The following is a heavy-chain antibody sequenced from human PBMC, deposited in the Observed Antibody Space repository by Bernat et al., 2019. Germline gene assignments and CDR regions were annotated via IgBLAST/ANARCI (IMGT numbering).Heavy chain of an antibody. V-gene: IGHV4-39*01. CDR1: GGSISSSSYY. CDR3: ARLEVTTVDAFYL. CDR2: ISYSGNL. Sequence: QLQLQESGPGLVKPSETLSLTCTVSGGSISSSSYYWGWIRQPPGKGLEWIGSISYSGNLYYNPSLKSRVTISVDTSKNQFSPKLRSVTAADTAVYYCARLEVTTVDAFYLWGQGTMVTVSS. D-gene: IGHD4-17*01. J-gene: IGHJ3*01.